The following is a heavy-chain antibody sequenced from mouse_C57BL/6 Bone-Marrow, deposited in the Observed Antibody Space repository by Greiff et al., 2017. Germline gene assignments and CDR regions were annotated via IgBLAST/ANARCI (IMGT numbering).Heavy chain of an antibody. J-gene: IGHJ3*01. D-gene: IGHD2-4*01. V-gene: IGHV1-81*01. CDR1: GYTFTSYG. CDR3: AREDPIYYDYDEAWFAY. Sequence: VQLKQSGAELARPGASVKLSCKASGYTFTSYGISWVKQRTGQGLEWIGEIYPRSGNTYYNEKFKGKDTLTADKSSSTAYMELRSLTSEDSAVYFCAREDPIYYDYDEAWFAYWGQGTLVTVSA. CDR2: IYPRSGNT.